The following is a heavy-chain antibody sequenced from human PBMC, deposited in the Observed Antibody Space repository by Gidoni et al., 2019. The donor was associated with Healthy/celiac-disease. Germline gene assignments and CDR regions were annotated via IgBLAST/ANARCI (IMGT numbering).Heavy chain of an antibody. J-gene: IGHJ3*02. V-gene: IGHV4-59*01. D-gene: IGHD3-22*01. CDR3: ARWNDYYYDSSGYPGTFDI. CDR1: GGSISSYY. CDR2: IYYRGST. Sequence: QVQLQESGPGLVKPSETLSLTCTVSGGSISSYYWSWIRQPPGKGLEWIGYIYYRGSTNYNPSLKSRVTISVDTSKNQFSLKLSSVTAADTAVYYCARWNDYYYDSSGYPGTFDIWGQGTMVTVSS.